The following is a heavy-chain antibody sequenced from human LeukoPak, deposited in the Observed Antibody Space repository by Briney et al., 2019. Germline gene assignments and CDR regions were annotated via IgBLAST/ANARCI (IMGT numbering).Heavy chain of an antibody. Sequence: GGSLRLSCAASGFTFSSYEMNWVRQAPGKGLEWVSYISSSGSTIYYADSVKGRFTISRDNAKNTLYLQMNSLRAEDTAVYYCAKGGYYDTSGYYYYYYMDVWGKGTTVTISS. J-gene: IGHJ6*03. D-gene: IGHD3-22*01. V-gene: IGHV3-48*03. CDR1: GFTFSSYE. CDR2: ISSSGSTI. CDR3: AKGGYYDTSGYYYYYYMDV.